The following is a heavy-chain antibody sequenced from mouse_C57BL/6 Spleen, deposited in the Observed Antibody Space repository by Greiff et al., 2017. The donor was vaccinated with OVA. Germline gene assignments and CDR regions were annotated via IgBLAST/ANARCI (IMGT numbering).Heavy chain of an antibody. CDR1: GFTFSSYA. CDR2: ISNGGSDT. V-gene: IGHV5-4*03. Sequence: EVMLVESGGGLVKPGGSLKLSCAASGFTFSSYAMAWVRQTPEKRLEWVATISNGGSDTYYPENVKGRFTISRDNAKNNLYLQMSHLKSEDTAMYYCARGTGYFDYWGQGTTLTVSS. J-gene: IGHJ2*01. D-gene: IGHD4-1*01. CDR3: ARGTGYFDY.